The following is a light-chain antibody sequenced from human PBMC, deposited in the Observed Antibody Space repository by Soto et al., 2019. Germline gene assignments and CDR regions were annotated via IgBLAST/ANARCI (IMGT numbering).Light chain of an antibody. J-gene: IGKJ1*01. CDR2: GAS. V-gene: IGKV3-20*01. CDR3: QQYGSSPRT. Sequence: EIVLTQSPDTLSLSPGERATLSCRANQSVSSNFLAWYQQKPGQAPRLLISGASNRATGIPDRFSGSGSGTDFTLTISSLEPEDFAVYYCQQYGSSPRTFGQGTKVEI. CDR1: QSVSSNF.